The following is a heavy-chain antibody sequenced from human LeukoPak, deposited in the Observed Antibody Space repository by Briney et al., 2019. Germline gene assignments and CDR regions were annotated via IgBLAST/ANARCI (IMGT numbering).Heavy chain of an antibody. J-gene: IGHJ4*02. Sequence: ASVKVSCKASGYTFTSYDINWVRQATGQGLEWMGWMNPNSGNTGYAQKFQGRVTMTRNTSISTAYMELSSLRSEDTAVYYCAGRNNDYGDLGFGYWGQGTLVTVSS. V-gene: IGHV1-8*01. CDR2: MNPNSGNT. D-gene: IGHD4-17*01. CDR3: AGRNNDYGDLGFGY. CDR1: GYTFTSYD.